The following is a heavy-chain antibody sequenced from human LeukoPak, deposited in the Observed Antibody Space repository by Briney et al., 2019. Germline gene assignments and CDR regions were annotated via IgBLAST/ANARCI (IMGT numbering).Heavy chain of an antibody. CDR1: GYTFTKEA. CDR2: ISAYNGNT. J-gene: IGHJ4*02. D-gene: IGHD6-19*01. CDR3: ARDEQWLVRFDY. V-gene: IGHV1-18*01. Sequence: ASVKVSCKAFGYTFTKEAISWVRQAPGQGLEWMGWISAYNGNTNYAQKLQGRVTMTTDTSTSTAYMELRSLRSDDTAVYYCARDEQWLVRFDYWGQGTLVTVSS.